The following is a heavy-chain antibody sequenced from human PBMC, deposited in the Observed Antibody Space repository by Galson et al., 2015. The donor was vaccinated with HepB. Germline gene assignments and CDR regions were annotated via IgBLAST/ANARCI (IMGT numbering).Heavy chain of an antibody. CDR1: GFSLSTSGVG. J-gene: IGHJ1*01. CDR3: AHRSWFGRPVYFQH. D-gene: IGHD3-10*01. Sequence: PALVKPTQTLTLTCTFSGFSLSTSGVGVGWIRQPPGKALEWLALIYWDDDKRYSPSLKSRLTITKDTSKNQVVLTMTNMDPVDTATYYCAHRSWFGRPVYFQHWGQGTLVTVSS. V-gene: IGHV2-5*02. CDR2: IYWDDDK.